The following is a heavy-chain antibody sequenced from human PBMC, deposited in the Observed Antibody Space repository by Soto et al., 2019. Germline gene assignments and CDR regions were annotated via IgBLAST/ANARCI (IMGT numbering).Heavy chain of an antibody. Sequence: PSETLSLTCAVYGGSFSGYYWSWIRQPPGKGLEWIGEINHSGSTNYNPSLKSRVTISVDTSKNQFSLKLSSVTAADTAVYYCARYSGSYSFDYWGQGTLVTVSS. D-gene: IGHD1-26*01. V-gene: IGHV4-34*01. CDR1: GGSFSGYY. CDR3: ARYSGSYSFDY. CDR2: INHSGST. J-gene: IGHJ4*02.